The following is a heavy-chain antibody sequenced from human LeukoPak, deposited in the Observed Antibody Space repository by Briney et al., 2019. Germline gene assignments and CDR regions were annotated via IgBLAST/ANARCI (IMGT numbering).Heavy chain of an antibody. CDR1: GYSFISYW. Sequence: GESLKISCKGSGYSFISYWIAWVRQMPGKGLEWMGIIYPGDSDTRYSPSLQGQVTISADKSISTAYLQWSSLKASDTAMYYCAGPRDYYGSGTTNTFDIWGQGTMVTVSS. CDR3: AGPRDYYGSGTTNTFDI. D-gene: IGHD3-10*01. V-gene: IGHV5-51*01. J-gene: IGHJ3*02. CDR2: IYPGDSDT.